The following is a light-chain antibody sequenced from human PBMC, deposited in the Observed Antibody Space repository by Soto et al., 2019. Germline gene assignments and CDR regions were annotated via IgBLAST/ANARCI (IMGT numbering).Light chain of an antibody. CDR3: QQYGSSGT. V-gene: IGKV3-20*01. J-gene: IGKJ1*01. CDR2: GAS. Sequence: DIVLTQSPGTLSLSPGERATLSCRASQTVSSSLAWYQQKPGQAPRLLIFGASTRAAGFPDRFSGSGSGTDFTLTISRLEPEDFAVYYCQQYGSSGTFGQGTKVDIK. CDR1: QTVSSS.